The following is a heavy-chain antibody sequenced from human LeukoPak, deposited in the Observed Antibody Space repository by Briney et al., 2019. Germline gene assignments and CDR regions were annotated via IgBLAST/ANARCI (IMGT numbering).Heavy chain of an antibody. CDR3: ARDWGTYYYDSSGHSD. CDR1: GFTFSSYW. D-gene: IGHD3-22*01. J-gene: IGHJ1*01. Sequence: GGSLRLSCAASGFTFSSYWMSWVRQAPGKGLEWVANIKQDGSGKYYVDSVKGRFTISRDNAKNSLYLQMNSLRAEDTAVYYCARDWGTYYYDSSGHSDWGQGTLVTVSS. V-gene: IGHV3-7*03. CDR2: IKQDGSGK.